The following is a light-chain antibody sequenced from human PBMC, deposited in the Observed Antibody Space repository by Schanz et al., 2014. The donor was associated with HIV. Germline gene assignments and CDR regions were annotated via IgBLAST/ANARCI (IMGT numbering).Light chain of an antibody. J-gene: IGKJ2*01. CDR3: QQYDTYSYT. V-gene: IGKV1-5*03. Sequence: IQMTQSPSTVSTSVGDRVTITCRASQTIGRLLAWYQQKPGKAPKLLIYKASSLQSGVPSRFSGSGSGTDFTLSISSLQPDDFATYYCQQYDTYSYTFGQGTKLEIK. CDR2: KAS. CDR1: QTIGRL.